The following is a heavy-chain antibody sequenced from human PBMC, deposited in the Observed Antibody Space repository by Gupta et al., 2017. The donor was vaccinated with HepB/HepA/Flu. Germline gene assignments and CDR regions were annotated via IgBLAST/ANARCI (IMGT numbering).Heavy chain of an antibody. CDR2: IYYSGST. CDR1: GDSISSYY. CDR3: ARSRHTHYDFWSGYAFDI. J-gene: IGHJ3*02. Sequence: QVQLQESGPGLVKPSETLSLTCTVSGDSISSYYWSWIRQPPGKGLEWIGYIYYSGSTNYNPSLKSRVTISVDTSKNQFSLKLSSVTAADTAVYYCARSRHTHYDFWSGYAFDIWGQGTMVTVSS. V-gene: IGHV4-59*08. D-gene: IGHD3-3*01.